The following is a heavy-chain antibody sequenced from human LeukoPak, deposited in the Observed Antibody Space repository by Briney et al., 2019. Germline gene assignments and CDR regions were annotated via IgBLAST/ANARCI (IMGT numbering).Heavy chain of an antibody. J-gene: IGHJ4*02. CDR2: ISWNSGSI. V-gene: IGHV3-9*01. CDR1: GFTFDDYA. Sequence: PGRSLRLSCAAAGFTFDDYAMHWVRQAPGKGLEWVSGISWNSGSIGYADSVKGRFTISRDNSKNTLYLQMNSLRAEDTAVYYCARDRWDSSGYYPSYYFDYWGQGTLVTVSS. CDR3: ARDRWDSSGYYPSYYFDY. D-gene: IGHD3-22*01.